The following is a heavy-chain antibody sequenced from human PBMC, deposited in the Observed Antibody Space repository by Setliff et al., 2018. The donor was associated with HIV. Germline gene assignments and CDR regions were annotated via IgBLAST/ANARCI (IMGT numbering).Heavy chain of an antibody. J-gene: IGHJ4*02. CDR2: IYTSGST. V-gene: IGHV4-61*09. D-gene: IGHD3-22*01. Sequence: SSETLSLTCTVSGGSISSGSYYWSWIRQPAGKGLEWIGHIYTSGSTNYNPSLKSRVTISVDTSKNQFSLKLSSVTAADTAVYYCARVPYYYDSSGYYHDWGQGTLVTVSS. CDR3: ARVPYYYDSSGYYHD. CDR1: GGSISSGSYY.